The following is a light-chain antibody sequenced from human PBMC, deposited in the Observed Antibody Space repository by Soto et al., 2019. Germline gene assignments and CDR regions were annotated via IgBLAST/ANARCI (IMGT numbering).Light chain of an antibody. CDR3: QHYNSYSPRT. J-gene: IGKJ1*01. Sequence: DIPMTQSPSTLSASVGDRVTITCRASQSISSWLAWYQQKPGKAPKLLIYKASSLESGVPSRFSGSGSGTEFTLTISSLQPDDFAAYYCQHYNSYSPRTFGQGTKVEIK. V-gene: IGKV1-5*03. CDR1: QSISSW. CDR2: KAS.